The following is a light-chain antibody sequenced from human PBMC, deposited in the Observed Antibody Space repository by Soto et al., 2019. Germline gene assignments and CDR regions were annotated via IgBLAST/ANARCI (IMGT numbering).Light chain of an antibody. V-gene: IGKV3-20*01. CDR2: GAS. Sequence: EIVLTQSPGTLSLSPGERATLSCRASQSVTTSYLAWYQQKPGQAPRLLIYGASSRATGIPDRFSGSGSGTDFTLTISRLEPEDFAVYYCQQYGNSPYTFGQGTTLEI. CDR1: QSVTTSY. CDR3: QQYGNSPYT. J-gene: IGKJ2*01.